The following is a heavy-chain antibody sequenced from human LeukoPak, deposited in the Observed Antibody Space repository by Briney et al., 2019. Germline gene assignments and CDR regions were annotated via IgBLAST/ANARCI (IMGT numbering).Heavy chain of an antibody. CDR3: ASCSSWYGGFIFDY. Sequence: SETLSLTCAVSGGSISSSNWWSWVRQPPGKGLGWIGEIYHSGSTNYNPSLKSRVTISVDKSKNQFSLKLSSVTAADTAVYYCASCSSWYGGFIFDYWGQGTLVTVSS. D-gene: IGHD6-13*01. V-gene: IGHV4-4*02. CDR1: GGSISSSNW. J-gene: IGHJ4*02. CDR2: IYHSGST.